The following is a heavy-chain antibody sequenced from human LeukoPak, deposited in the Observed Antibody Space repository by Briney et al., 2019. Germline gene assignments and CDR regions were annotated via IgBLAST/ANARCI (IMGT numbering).Heavy chain of an antibody. Sequence: GGSLRLSCAASGFTFRTYGMHWVRQAPGKGLEWVAVIWQDGSNKDYADFVKGRLTISRDNSKNTLYLQMNSLRGEDAAVYYCARGSPYYFDYWGQGTLVTVSS. D-gene: IGHD3-10*01. CDR1: GFTFRTYG. J-gene: IGHJ4*02. CDR3: ARGSPYYFDY. CDR2: IWQDGSNK. V-gene: IGHV3-33*03.